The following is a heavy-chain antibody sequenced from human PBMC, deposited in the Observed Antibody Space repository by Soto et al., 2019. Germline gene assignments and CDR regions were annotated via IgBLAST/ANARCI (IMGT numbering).Heavy chain of an antibody. J-gene: IGHJ4*02. CDR3: ARAPRVSGSSQTRPDF. CDR1: SGSFSGYY. CDR2: ISQSGNT. Sequence: SATLSLTCSIYSGSFSGYYWSWIRQPPGKGLEWIGEISQSGNTNYSPSLKSRVSISIDTSKKQFSLNLASVSAADTAVYYCARAPRVSGSSQTRPDFWGQGTLVTVSS. D-gene: IGHD6-6*01. V-gene: IGHV4-34*01.